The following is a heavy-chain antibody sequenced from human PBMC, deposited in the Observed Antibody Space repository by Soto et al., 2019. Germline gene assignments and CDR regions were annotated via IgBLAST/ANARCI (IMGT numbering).Heavy chain of an antibody. Sequence: LGESLKISCKGSGYSFTSYWISWVRQMPGKGLEWMGRIDPSDSYTNYSPSFQGHVTISADKSISTAYLQWSSLKASDTAMYYYAGYFSDSSGYSSEAFDFWGQGTLVALSS. J-gene: IGHJ3*01. CDR1: GYSFTSYW. V-gene: IGHV5-10-1*01. CDR2: IDPSDSYT. D-gene: IGHD3-22*01. CDR3: AGYFSDSSGYSSEAFDF.